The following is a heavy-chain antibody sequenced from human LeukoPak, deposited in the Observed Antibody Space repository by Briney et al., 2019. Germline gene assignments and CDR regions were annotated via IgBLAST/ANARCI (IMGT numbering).Heavy chain of an antibody. D-gene: IGHD3-10*01. CDR2: ISGSGGST. V-gene: IGHV3-23*01. Sequence: GSLRLSCAASGFTFSSYGISWVRQAPGKGLEWVSAISGSGGSTYYADSVKGRFTISRDNSKNTLYLQMNSLRAEDTAVYYCAKDPSRGFGELHDYWGQGTLVTVSS. CDR3: AKDPSRGFGELHDY. J-gene: IGHJ4*02. CDR1: GFTFSSYG.